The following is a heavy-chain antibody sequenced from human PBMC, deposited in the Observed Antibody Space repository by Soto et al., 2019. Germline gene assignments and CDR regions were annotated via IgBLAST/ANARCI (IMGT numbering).Heavy chain of an antibody. CDR1: GYKFTSLA. V-gene: IGHV1-3*01. CDR2: INPGSGNR. CDR3: YVVVTWANYSAY. D-gene: IGHD2-21*02. J-gene: IGHJ4*02. Sequence: QGQLVQSGAEVKKPGGSVRLSCQSPGYKFTSLAVHWVRQAPRQGFEWMGWINPGSGNRKYSQNFQARATLSSDTYATTVDLALNSLRSEESAVFDCYVVVTWANYSAYWGQCALLTLS.